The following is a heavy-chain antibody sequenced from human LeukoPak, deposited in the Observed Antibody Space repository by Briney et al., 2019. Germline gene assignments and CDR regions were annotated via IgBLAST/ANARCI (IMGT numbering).Heavy chain of an antibody. V-gene: IGHV3-7*01. CDR1: GFTFSSHW. J-gene: IGHJ4*02. D-gene: IGHD1-14*01. CDR2: INQDGSER. CDR3: ARDSYRALEY. Sequence: EGSLRLSCAASGFTFSSHWMNWVRQAPGKGLEWVAHINQDGSERYYVDSVKGRFTISRDNAKNSLYLQMNSLRDEDTAVYYCARDSYRALEYWGQGNLVTVSS.